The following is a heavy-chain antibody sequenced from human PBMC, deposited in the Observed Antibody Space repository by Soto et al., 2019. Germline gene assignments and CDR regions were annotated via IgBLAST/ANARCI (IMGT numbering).Heavy chain of an antibody. Sequence: QVQLVQSGAEVKKPGSSVKVSCKASGGTFSSYAISWVRQAPGQGLEWMGGIIPIFGTANYAQKFQGRVTITADDSTSTAYMALSSLRSEDTAVYYCARDFNVSGPKYFQHWGQGTLVTVSS. CDR2: IIPIFGTA. V-gene: IGHV1-69*01. D-gene: IGHD6-19*01. CDR1: GGTFSSYA. J-gene: IGHJ1*01. CDR3: ARDFNVSGPKYFQH.